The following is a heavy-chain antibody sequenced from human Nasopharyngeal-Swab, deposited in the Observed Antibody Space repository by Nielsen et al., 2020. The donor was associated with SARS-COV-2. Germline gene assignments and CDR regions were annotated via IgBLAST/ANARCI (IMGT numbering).Heavy chain of an antibody. D-gene: IGHD3-3*01. Sequence: GSLRLSCTVSGGSIRRYYWSWIRQPAGKGLEWIGLIYTSGSTNYNPSLKSRVTMSVDTSKNQFSLKLSSVTAADTAVYYCARGSRFTIFGVVPDYYYGMDVWGQGTTVTVSS. CDR2: IYTSGST. CDR3: ARGSRFTIFGVVPDYYYGMDV. V-gene: IGHV4-4*07. J-gene: IGHJ6*02. CDR1: GGSIRRYY.